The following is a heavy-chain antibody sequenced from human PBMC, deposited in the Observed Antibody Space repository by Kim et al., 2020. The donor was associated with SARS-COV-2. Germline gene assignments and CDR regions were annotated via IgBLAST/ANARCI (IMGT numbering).Heavy chain of an antibody. CDR3: TRDSGMGSSDV. D-gene: IGHD3-10*01. Sequence: SETLSLTCTVSGGSISSGGYYWSWIRQLPGKGLEWIGYIYYSGSTYYNPSLKSRVTISVDTSNNQFSLKLNSVTAADTAVYYCTRDSGMGSSDVWGQGTTVTVSS. CDR2: IYYSGST. J-gene: IGHJ6*02. V-gene: IGHV4-31*03. CDR1: GGSISSGGYY.